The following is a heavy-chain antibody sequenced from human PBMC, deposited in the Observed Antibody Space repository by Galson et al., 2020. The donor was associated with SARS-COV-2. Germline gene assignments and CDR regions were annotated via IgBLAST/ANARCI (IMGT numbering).Heavy chain of an antibody. D-gene: IGHD3-3*01. CDR2: SRNKGNVYTT. Sequence: GGSLRLSCAASGFTFSDYFLDWVRQAPEKGLEWVGRSRNKGNVYTTEYAASVKGRFTISRDDSKRSLYLHMNSLKTDDTAVYYCARGGYDLWSSYSGGMDDWGQGTTVNVSS. CDR1: GFTFSDYF. J-gene: IGHJ6*02. CDR3: ARGGYDLWSSYSGGMDD. V-gene: IGHV3-72*01.